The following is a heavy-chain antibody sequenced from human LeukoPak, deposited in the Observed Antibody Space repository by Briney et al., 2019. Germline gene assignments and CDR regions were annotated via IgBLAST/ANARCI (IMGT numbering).Heavy chain of an antibody. V-gene: IGHV4-39*01. D-gene: IGHD3-3*01. J-gene: IGHJ5*02. CDR3: ARGPITIFGVVIKNNWFDP. CDR2: IYYSGST. CDR1: GVSISSGNYY. Sequence: SETLSLTCSVSGVSISSGNYYWGWIRQPPGKGLEWIGSIYYSGSTYNNPSLKSRVTISVDTSKNQFSLKLSSVTAADTAVYYCARGPITIFGVVIKNNWFDPWGQGTLVTVSS.